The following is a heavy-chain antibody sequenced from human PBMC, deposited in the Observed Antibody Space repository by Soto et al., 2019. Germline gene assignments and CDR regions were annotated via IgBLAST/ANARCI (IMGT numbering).Heavy chain of an antibody. D-gene: IGHD3-16*01. CDR1: GFTFSNSA. V-gene: IGHV3-23*01. CDR2: ITDSGVST. Sequence: EVQLLESGGGLVQPGGSLRLSCAASGFTFSNSALRWVRQAPGKGLEWVSSITDSGVSTYYTDSVKGRFTISRDNSKNPLFVQMNSLRADETAVYYCVAGEFFDYWGQGTLVTVSS. CDR3: VAGEFFDY. J-gene: IGHJ4*02.